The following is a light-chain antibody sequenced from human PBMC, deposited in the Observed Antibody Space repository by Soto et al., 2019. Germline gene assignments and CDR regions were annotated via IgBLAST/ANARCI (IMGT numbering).Light chain of an antibody. CDR3: QQCGGSPLFS. J-gene: IGKJ3*01. V-gene: IGKV3-20*01. CDR2: TTS. CDR1: QSVTSSC. Sequence: EIVLTQSPATLSLSPGERATLSCTASQSVTSSCLAWYQRKPGQAPRLLIHTTSTRATDIPDRFSGSGSGTDFTLTISRLQLEDFAVYYCQQCGGSPLFSFGPGTRVDI.